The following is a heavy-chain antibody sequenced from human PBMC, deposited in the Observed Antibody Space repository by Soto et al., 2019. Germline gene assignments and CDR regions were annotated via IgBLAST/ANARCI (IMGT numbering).Heavy chain of an antibody. Sequence: GESLKISCKGSGYSFTSYWIGWVRQMPGKGLEWMGIIYPGDSDTRYSPSFQGQVTISADKSISTAYLQWSSLKASDTAMYYCARLPINYDILTGYSDYYGMDVWGQGTTVTVSS. J-gene: IGHJ6*02. V-gene: IGHV5-51*01. CDR2: IYPGDSDT. D-gene: IGHD3-9*01. CDR3: ARLPINYDILTGYSDYYGMDV. CDR1: GYSFTSYW.